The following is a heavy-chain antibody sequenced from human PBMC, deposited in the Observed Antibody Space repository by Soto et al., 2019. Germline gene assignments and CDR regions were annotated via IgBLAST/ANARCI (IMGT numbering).Heavy chain of an antibody. CDR3: ATVHNTSRSFDY. J-gene: IGHJ4*02. CDR1: GFTITSSA. D-gene: IGHD1-20*01. CDR2: TGISGRTT. V-gene: IGHV3-23*01. Sequence: GGSLRLSCAASGFTITSSAMSWVRQAPGKGLEWVSTTGISGRTTYYADSVKGRLTVSRDDSKNTLDLQMSSLRAEDTAVYYCATVHNTSRSFDYWGQGTPVTVSS.